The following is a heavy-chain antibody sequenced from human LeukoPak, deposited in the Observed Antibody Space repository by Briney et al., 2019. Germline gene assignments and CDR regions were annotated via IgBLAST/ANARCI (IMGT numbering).Heavy chain of an antibody. Sequence: HGESLKISCKFSGYTFSSYWIGWVRQMPGKGLEWMGIIYPGDSDTRYSPSFQGQVTISADKSISTAYLQWSSLKASDTAMYYCARQNIGGTSASDYWGQGTLVTVSS. CDR2: IYPGDSDT. V-gene: IGHV5-51*01. CDR3: ARQNIGGTSASDY. J-gene: IGHJ4*02. D-gene: IGHD1-26*01. CDR1: GYTFSSYW.